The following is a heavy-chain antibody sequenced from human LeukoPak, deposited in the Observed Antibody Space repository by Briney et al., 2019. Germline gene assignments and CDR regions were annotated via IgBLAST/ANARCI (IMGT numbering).Heavy chain of an antibody. V-gene: IGHV4-59*01. D-gene: IGHD2-2*02. CDR2: IYYSGST. J-gene: IGHJ2*01. Sequence: KPSETLSLTCTVSGGSISSYYWSWIRQPPGKGLEWIGYIYYSGSTNYNPSPKSRVTISVDTSKNQFSLKLSSVTAADTAVYYCARGLYPYYWYFDLWGRGTLVTVSS. CDR1: GGSISSYY. CDR3: ARGLYPYYWYFDL.